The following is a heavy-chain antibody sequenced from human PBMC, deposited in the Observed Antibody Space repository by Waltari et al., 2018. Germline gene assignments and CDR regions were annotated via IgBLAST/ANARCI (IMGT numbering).Heavy chain of an antibody. CDR1: GYTFTSYA. Sequence: QVQLVQSGAGVKKPGASVKVSCRASGYTFTSYALHWVRQAPGQRLEWMGWINAGNGNTKYSQKFQGRVTITRDTSASTAYMELSSLRSEDTAVYYCARDRSSGWDALLDYWGQGTLVTVSS. V-gene: IGHV1-3*01. J-gene: IGHJ4*02. CDR3: ARDRSSGWDALLDY. D-gene: IGHD6-19*01. CDR2: INAGNGNT.